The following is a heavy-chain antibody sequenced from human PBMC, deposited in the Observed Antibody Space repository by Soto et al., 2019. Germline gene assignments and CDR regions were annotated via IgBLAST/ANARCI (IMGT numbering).Heavy chain of an antibody. CDR3: ARDRSTIYAFDI. D-gene: IGHD3-3*01. Sequence: PGGSLRLSCAASRFTVNSNYMSYVRQAPGKGLEWVIVIYSGGSTYHADSVKGRFTISRDNSKNTLYLQMNSLRAEDTAVYYCARDRSTIYAFDIWGQGTMVTDSS. V-gene: IGHV3-66*01. J-gene: IGHJ3*02. CDR2: IYSGGST. CDR1: RFTVNSNY.